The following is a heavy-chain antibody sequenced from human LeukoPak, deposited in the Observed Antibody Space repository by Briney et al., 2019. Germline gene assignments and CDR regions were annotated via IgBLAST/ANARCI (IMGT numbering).Heavy chain of an antibody. Sequence: GASVKVSCKASGYTFTDYYMHWVRQAPGQGLEWMGWISAYNGNTNYAQKLQGRVTMTTDTSTSTAYMELRSLRSDDTAVYYCARDLGTEDNYYYYYYYMDVWGKGTTVTVSS. J-gene: IGHJ6*03. V-gene: IGHV1-18*04. D-gene: IGHD2-15*01. CDR2: ISAYNGNT. CDR1: GYTFTDYY. CDR3: ARDLGTEDNYYYYYYYMDV.